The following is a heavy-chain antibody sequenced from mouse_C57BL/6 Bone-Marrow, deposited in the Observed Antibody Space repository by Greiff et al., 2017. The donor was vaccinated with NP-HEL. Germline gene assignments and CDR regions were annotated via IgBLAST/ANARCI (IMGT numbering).Heavy chain of an antibody. J-gene: IGHJ2*01. CDR2: IYPGDGDT. CDR3: ARTGSSY. Sequence: VQRVESGPELVKPGASVKISCKASGYAFSSSWMNWVKQRPGKGLEWIGRIYPGDGDTNYNGKFKGKATLTADKSSSTAYMQLSSLTSEDSAVYFCARTGSSYWGQGTTLTVSS. D-gene: IGHD1-1*01. V-gene: IGHV1-82*01. CDR1: GYAFSSSW.